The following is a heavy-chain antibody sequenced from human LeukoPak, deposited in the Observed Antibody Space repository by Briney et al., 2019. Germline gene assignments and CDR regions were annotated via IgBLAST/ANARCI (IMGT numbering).Heavy chain of an antibody. CDR3: ARGDYYDSSGYSGLGYYFDY. D-gene: IGHD3-22*01. Sequence: PSETLSLTCTVSGGSISSYYWSWIRQPPGKGLEWIGYIYYSGSTNYNPSLKSRVTISVDTSKNQFSLKLSSVTAADTAVYYCARGDYYDSSGYSGLGYYFDYWGQGTLVTASS. V-gene: IGHV4-59*01. CDR2: IYYSGST. J-gene: IGHJ4*02. CDR1: GGSISSYY.